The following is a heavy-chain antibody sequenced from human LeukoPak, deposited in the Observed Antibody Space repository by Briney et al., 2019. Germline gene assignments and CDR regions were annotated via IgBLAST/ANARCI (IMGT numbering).Heavy chain of an antibody. CDR3: ASGPSLFDY. CDR1: GGSFSGYY. J-gene: IGHJ4*02. CDR2: INHSVST. Sequence: PSETLSLTCAVYGGSFSGYYWSCIRHPPGKGREWSGEINHSVSTNYNPSLKTRVTISVDTSKNQYSMKLSSVTAADTAVYYCASGPSLFDYWGQGTLVTVSS. V-gene: IGHV4-34*01.